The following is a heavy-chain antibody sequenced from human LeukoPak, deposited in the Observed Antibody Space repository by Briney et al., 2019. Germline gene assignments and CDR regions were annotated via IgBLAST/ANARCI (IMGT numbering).Heavy chain of an antibody. V-gene: IGHV4-39*07. Sequence: PSETLSLTCTVSGGSISSSSYYWGWIRQPPGKGLEWIGSIYYSGSTYYNPSLKSRVTISVDTSKNQFSLKLSSVTAADTAVYYCARDRGRRGITMRSDAFDIWGQGTMVTVSS. J-gene: IGHJ3*02. CDR2: IYYSGST. D-gene: IGHD3-22*01. CDR1: GGSISSSSYY. CDR3: ARDRGRRGITMRSDAFDI.